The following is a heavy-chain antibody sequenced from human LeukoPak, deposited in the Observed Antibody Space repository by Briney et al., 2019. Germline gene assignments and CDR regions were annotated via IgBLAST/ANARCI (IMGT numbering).Heavy chain of an antibody. CDR1: GFTFSSYG. V-gene: IGHV3-30*02. Sequence: QPGGSLRLSCAASGFTFSSYGMHWVRQAPGKGLEWVALRRYDGSNKFYADSVKGRFTISRDNSKNTLYLQMNSLRVEDTAVYYCAKGPGYYPTYVDYWGQGTLVTVSS. D-gene: IGHD3-22*01. J-gene: IGHJ4*02. CDR3: AKGPGYYPTYVDY. CDR2: RRYDGSNK.